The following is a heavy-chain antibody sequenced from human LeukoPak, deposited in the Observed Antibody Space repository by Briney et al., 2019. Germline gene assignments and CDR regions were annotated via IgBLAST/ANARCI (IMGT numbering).Heavy chain of an antibody. CDR3: ARVYDYGDFGFDP. CDR2: IYYSGST. V-gene: IGHV4-31*03. J-gene: IGHJ5*02. Sequence: SQTLSLTCSVSGGSISSGGYYWSWIRQHPGKGLEWIGYIYYSGSTYYNPSLKSRVTISVDTSKNQFSLKLSSVTAADTAVYYCARVYDYGDFGFDPWGQGTLVTVSS. CDR1: GGSISSGGYY. D-gene: IGHD4-17*01.